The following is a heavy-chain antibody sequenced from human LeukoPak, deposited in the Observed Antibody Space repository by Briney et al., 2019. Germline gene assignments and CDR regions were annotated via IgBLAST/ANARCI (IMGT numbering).Heavy chain of an antibody. J-gene: IGHJ4*02. CDR2: ISGSGGST. D-gene: IGHD3-22*01. CDR3: AKSNYYDSSGYYDY. CDR1: GFTLSSYA. Sequence: PGGSLRLSCAASGFTLSSYAMSWVRQAPGKGLEWVSAISGSGGSTYYADSVKGRFTISRDNSKNTLYLQMNSLRAEDTAVYYCAKSNYYDSSGYYDYWGQGTLVTVSS. V-gene: IGHV3-23*01.